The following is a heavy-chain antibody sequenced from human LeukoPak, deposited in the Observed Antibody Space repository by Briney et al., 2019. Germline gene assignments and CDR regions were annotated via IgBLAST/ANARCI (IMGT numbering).Heavy chain of an antibody. Sequence: ASVKVSCKASGYTFTSYGISWVRRAPGQGLEWMGWISAYNGNTNHAQKLQGRVTMTTDTSTSAAYMELRSLRSDDTAVYYCARDIAVAGTPFDYWGQGTLVTVSS. D-gene: IGHD6-19*01. CDR1: GYTFTSYG. CDR3: ARDIAVAGTPFDY. V-gene: IGHV1-18*04. J-gene: IGHJ4*02. CDR2: ISAYNGNT.